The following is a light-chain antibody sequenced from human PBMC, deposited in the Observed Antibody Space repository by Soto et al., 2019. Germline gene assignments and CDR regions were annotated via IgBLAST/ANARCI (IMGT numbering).Light chain of an antibody. CDR2: DDT. Sequence: QSALTEPASVSGSPVQSITISCTGTVGLVCWYQQHPGKVPKLIIYDDTKRLSGVSSRFSGSKSGNTASLTISGLQNEDEADYYCCLYVGGRTYVFGTGTKVTVL. CDR3: CLYVGGRTYV. J-gene: IGLJ1*01. V-gene: IGLV2-23*01. CDR1: VGL.